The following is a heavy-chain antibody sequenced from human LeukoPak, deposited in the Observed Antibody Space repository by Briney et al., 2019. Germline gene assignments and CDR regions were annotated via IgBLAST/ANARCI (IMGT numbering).Heavy chain of an antibody. D-gene: IGHD4-17*01. CDR2: ISYDGSNK. J-gene: IGHJ6*02. V-gene: IGHV3-30*18. CDR1: GFTLSSYG. CDR3: AKVANYGDPRYYGMDV. Sequence: PGGSLRLSCAASGFTLSSYGMHWVRQAPGKGLEWVAVISYDGSNKYYADSVKGRFTISRDNSKNTLYLQMNSLRAEDTAVYYCAKVANYGDPRYYGMDVWGQGTTVTVSS.